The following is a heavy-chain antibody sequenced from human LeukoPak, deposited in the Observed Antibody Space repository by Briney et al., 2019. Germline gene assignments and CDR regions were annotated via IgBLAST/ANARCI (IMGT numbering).Heavy chain of an antibody. V-gene: IGHV1-8*02. D-gene: IGHD3-10*01. CDR2: MNPNSGNT. CDR1: GYTFTSYD. Sequence: ASVKVSCKASGYTFTSYDINWVRQATGQGLEWMGWMNPNSGNTGYAQKFQGRVTMTEDTSTDTAYMELSSLRSEDTAVYYCATAEGSGSYSNDAFDIWGQGTMVTVSS. CDR3: ATAEGSGSYSNDAFDI. J-gene: IGHJ3*02.